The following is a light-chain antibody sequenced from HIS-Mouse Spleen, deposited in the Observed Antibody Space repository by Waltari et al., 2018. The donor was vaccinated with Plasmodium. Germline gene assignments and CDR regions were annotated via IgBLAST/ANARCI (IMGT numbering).Light chain of an antibody. CDR3: QQYNNWPRGT. CDR1: QSVSSN. Sequence: EIVMTQSPATLSVSPGETATLSFRASQSVSSNLAWYQQKPGQAPRLLIYGAYTRATGIPARFSGSGSGTEFTLTISSMQSEDFAVYYCQQYNNWPRGTFGQGTKVEIK. J-gene: IGKJ1*01. CDR2: GAY. V-gene: IGKV3-15*01.